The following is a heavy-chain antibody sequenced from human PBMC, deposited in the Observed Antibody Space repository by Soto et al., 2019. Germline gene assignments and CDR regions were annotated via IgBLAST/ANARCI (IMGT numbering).Heavy chain of an antibody. V-gene: IGHV3-15*07. J-gene: IGHJ4*02. CDR1: GFTFSNAW. CDR2: IKSKTDGGTT. D-gene: IGHD3-22*01. Sequence: GGSLRLSCAASGFTFSNAWMNWVRQAPGKGLEWVGRIKSKTDGGTTDYAAPVKGRFTISRDDSKNTLYLQMNSLKTEETAVYYCTTDYYYDSSGYFWWVPKGPTISSHFDYWGQGTLVTVSS. CDR3: TTDYYYDSSGYFWWVPKGPTISSHFDY.